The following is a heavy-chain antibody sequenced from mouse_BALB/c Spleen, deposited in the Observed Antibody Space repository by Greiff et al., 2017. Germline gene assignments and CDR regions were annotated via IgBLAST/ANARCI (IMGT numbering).Heavy chain of an antibody. D-gene: IGHD2-1*01. CDR3: ARVYGNYYFDY. Sequence: EVQLVESGGGLVQPGGSLKLSCAASGFTFSSYGMSWVRQTPDKRLELVATINSNGGSTYYPDSVKGRFTISRDNAKNTLYLQMSSLKSEDTAMYYCARVYGNYYFDYWGQGTTLTVSS. J-gene: IGHJ2*01. CDR1: GFTFSSYG. CDR2: INSNGGST. V-gene: IGHV5-6-3*01.